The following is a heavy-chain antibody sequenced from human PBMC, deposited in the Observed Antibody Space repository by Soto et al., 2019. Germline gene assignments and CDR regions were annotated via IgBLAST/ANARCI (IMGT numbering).Heavy chain of an antibody. D-gene: IGHD3-10*01. CDR1: GFSFRTYS. Sequence: EVQLVESGGGLVEVGGSLRLSCAASGFSFRTYSMNWVRQAPGKGLEWLSYISSRSSTIDYADSVKGRFTISRDNDKNSLYLQMNSLRDEDTAVYYCVRDLGYGTGSHCCSFDFWGRGTLVIVSS. CDR2: ISSRSSTI. V-gene: IGHV3-48*02. J-gene: IGHJ4*02. CDR3: VRDLGYGTGSHCCSFDF.